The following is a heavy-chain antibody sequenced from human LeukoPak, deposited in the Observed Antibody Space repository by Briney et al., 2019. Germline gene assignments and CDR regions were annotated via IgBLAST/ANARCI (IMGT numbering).Heavy chain of an antibody. J-gene: IGHJ5*02. D-gene: IGHD2-15*01. CDR3: ARRLIVVVVAAPYNWFDP. V-gene: IGHV4-34*01. CDR1: GGSFSGYY. Sequence: SETLSLTCAVYGGSFSGYYWSWIRQPPGKGLEWIGEINHSGSTNYNPSLKSRVTISVDTSKNQFSLKLSSVTAADTAVYYCARRLIVVVVAAPYNWFDPWGQGTLVTVSS. CDR2: INHSGST.